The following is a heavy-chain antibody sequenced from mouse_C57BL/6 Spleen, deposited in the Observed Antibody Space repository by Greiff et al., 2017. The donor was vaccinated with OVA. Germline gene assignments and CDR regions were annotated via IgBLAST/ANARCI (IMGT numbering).Heavy chain of an antibody. V-gene: IGHV1-52*01. CDR2: IDPSDSET. D-gene: IGHD2-2*01. J-gene: IGHJ2*01. CDR3: ARDGYDVGGFDY. CDR1: GYTFTSYW. Sequence: QVQLQQPGAELVRPGSSVKLSCKASGYTFTSYWMHWVKQRPIQGLEWIGNIDPSDSETNYNQKFKDKATLTVDKSSSTAYMQLSSLTSEDSAVYYCARDGYDVGGFDYWGQGTTLTVSS.